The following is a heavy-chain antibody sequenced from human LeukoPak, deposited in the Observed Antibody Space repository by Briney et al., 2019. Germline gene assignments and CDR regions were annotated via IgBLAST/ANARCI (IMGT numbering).Heavy chain of an antibody. CDR1: GYTFTSYD. J-gene: IGHJ4*02. CDR3: AWGGNPWIQLWLVY. V-gene: IGHV1-8*01. D-gene: IGHD5-18*01. CDR2: MNPKSGNT. Sequence: ASVTVSCKASGYTFTSYDINWVRQATGQGLEWMGWMNPKSGNTGYAQKFQGRVTMTRNTSISTAYLELSSLRSEDTAVYYCAWGGNPWIQLWLVYWGQGTLVTVSS.